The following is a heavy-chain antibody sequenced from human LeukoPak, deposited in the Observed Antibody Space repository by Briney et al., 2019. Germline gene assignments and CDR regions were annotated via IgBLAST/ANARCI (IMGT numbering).Heavy chain of an antibody. CDR3: GTTEHDSGDY. Sequence: SETLSLTCAVSGDSISNSNWWTWIRQPPGKGLEWIGEVYPTGSTNYSPSLKGRVTISVDKSKNQFSLTLTSVTAADTAVYFCGTTEHDSGDYWGRGTLVTVSS. CDR1: GDSISNSNW. D-gene: IGHD6-25*01. V-gene: IGHV4-4*02. CDR2: VYPTGST. J-gene: IGHJ4*02.